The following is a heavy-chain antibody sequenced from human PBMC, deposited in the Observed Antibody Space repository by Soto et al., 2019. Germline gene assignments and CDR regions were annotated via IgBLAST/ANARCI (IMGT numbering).Heavy chain of an antibody. Sequence: EVQLVESGGGLVKPGGSLRLSCAASGFTFSAFSMNWVRQAPGKGLEWVSSISGSSGDRYYADSVKGRFTISRDNAKNALNLHMSSLRAEDTEVYCCARDPFTCGDDGYGDQWGQGTLVTVSS. CDR3: ARDPFTCGDDGYGDQ. V-gene: IGHV3-21*01. CDR2: ISGSSGDR. J-gene: IGHJ4*02. D-gene: IGHD2-21*02. CDR1: GFTFSAFS.